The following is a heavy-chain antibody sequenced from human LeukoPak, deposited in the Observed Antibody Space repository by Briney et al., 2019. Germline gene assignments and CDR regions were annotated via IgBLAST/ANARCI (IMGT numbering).Heavy chain of an antibody. V-gene: IGHV5-51*01. J-gene: IGHJ4*02. CDR2: IYPGDSDT. CDR1: GYSFTSYW. CDR3: ARQDTAMVTPFDH. D-gene: IGHD5-18*01. Sequence: GESLKISCKGSGYSFTSYWIGWVRQMPGKGLEWMGIIYPGDSDTRYSPSFQGQVTISADKSISTAYLQWSSLKASDTAMYYCARQDTAMVTPFDHWGQGTLVTVSP.